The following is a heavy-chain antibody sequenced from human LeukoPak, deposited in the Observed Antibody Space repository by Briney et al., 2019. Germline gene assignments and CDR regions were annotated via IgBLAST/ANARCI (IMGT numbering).Heavy chain of an antibody. D-gene: IGHD3-9*01. Sequence: SETLSLTCTVSGGSISSYYWSWIRQPPGKGLEWIGYIYYSGSTNYNPSLKSRVTISVDTSKNQFSLKLGSVTAADTAVYYCARVYYDILTGYFGFDYWGQGTLVTVSS. CDR2: IYYSGST. J-gene: IGHJ4*02. CDR1: GGSISSYY. CDR3: ARVYYDILTGYFGFDY. V-gene: IGHV4-59*01.